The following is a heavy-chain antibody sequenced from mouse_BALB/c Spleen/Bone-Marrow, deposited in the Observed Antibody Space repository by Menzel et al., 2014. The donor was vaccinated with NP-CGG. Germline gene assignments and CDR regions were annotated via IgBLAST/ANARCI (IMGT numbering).Heavy chain of an antibody. D-gene: IGHD1-1*01. CDR1: GYAFSSYW. CDR2: IYPGDGDT. V-gene: IGHV1-80*01. Sequence: VHLVESGAELARPGSSVKISCKASGYAFSSYWLNWVKQRPGQGLEWIGQIYPGDGDTNYNGKFKGKATLTADKSSSTAYMQLSSLTPEDSAVYFCAREDGSSPFAYWGQGTLGTVSA. CDR3: AREDGSSPFAY. J-gene: IGHJ3*01.